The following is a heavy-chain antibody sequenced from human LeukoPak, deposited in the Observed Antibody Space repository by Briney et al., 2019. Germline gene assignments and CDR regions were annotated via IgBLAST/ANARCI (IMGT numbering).Heavy chain of an antibody. CDR1: GFSFSSHW. V-gene: IGHV3-74*01. D-gene: IGHD2-21*01. J-gene: IGHJ4*02. CDR3: ASFGISSRSSY. Sequence: PGGSLRLSCAASGFSFSSHWVHWVRQAPGKGLVWVSRISDDGSYTSNVDSVKGRFTISRDNVNNMLYLHMNSLRAEDTAVYYCASFGISSRSSYWGQGTLVTVSS. CDR2: ISDDGSYT.